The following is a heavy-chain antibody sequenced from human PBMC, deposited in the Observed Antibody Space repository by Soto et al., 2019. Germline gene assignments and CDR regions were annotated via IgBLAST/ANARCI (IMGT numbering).Heavy chain of an antibody. CDR3: ARSPLPMYPDVTCAVDV. Sequence: QVHLVQSGTEVKNPGSSVKVSCKASGGTFSSSGFSWVRQAPGQGLEWMGMIVPSLDTTNYAQKFEAGVEITADEVTSTAYMQLRRLRSDDTAVYYCARSPLPMYPDVTCAVDVWGQGTRVIVSS. V-gene: IGHV1-69*11. CDR2: IVPSLDTT. D-gene: IGHD3-10*02. CDR1: GGTFSSSG. J-gene: IGHJ6*02.